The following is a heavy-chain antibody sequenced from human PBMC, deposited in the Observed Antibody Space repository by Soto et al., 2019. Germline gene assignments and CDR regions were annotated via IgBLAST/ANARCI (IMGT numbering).Heavy chain of an antibody. D-gene: IGHD2-15*01. CDR1: GYTFTSYD. V-gene: IGHV1-8*01. J-gene: IGHJ5*02. CDR2: MNPNSGNT. Sequence: GASVKVSCKASGYTFTSYDINWVRQATGQGLEWMGWMNPNSGNTGYAQKFQGRVTMTRNTSISTAYMELSSLRSEDTAVYYCASQEQLGYCSGGSCYSYWFDPWGQGTLVTVSS. CDR3: ASQEQLGYCSGGSCYSYWFDP.